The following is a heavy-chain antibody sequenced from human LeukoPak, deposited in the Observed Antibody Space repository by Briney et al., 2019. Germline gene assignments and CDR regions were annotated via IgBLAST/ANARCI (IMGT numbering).Heavy chain of an antibody. CDR3: ARPLVAAAGKAPQDY. CDR1: GFTFSSYS. Sequence: GGSLRLSCAASGFTFSSYSMNWVRQAPGKGLEWVSSISSSSSYIYYADSVKGRFTISRDNAKNSLYLKMNSLRTEDTAVYYCARPLVAAAGKAPQDYWGQGTLVTVSS. V-gene: IGHV3-21*01. J-gene: IGHJ4*02. CDR2: ISSSSSYI. D-gene: IGHD6-13*01.